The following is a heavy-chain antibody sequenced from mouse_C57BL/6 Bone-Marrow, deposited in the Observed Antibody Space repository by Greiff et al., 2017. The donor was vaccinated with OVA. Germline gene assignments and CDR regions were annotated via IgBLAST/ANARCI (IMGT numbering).Heavy chain of an antibody. Sequence: DVMLVESGGGLVKPGGSLKLSCAASGFTFSDYGMHWVRQAPEKGLEWVAYISSGSSTIYYADTVKGRFTISRDNAKNTLFLQMTSLRSEDTAMYYCARCDYGGGYWYFDVWGTGTTVTVSS. J-gene: IGHJ1*03. V-gene: IGHV5-17*01. D-gene: IGHD2-4*01. CDR3: ARCDYGGGYWYFDV. CDR2: ISSGSSTI. CDR1: GFTFSDYG.